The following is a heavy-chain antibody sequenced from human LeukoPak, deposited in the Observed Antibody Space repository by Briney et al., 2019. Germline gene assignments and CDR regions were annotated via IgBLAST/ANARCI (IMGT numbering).Heavy chain of an antibody. CDR2: ISDSGSI. Sequence: GGSLRLSCAASGFTFSSHDMNWVRQAPGKGLEWISHISDSGSIYYADSVKGRFTISRDNAKNSLYLQMNSLRDEDTAVYYCARDMVPGQQLALHDYWGQGTLVTVSS. D-gene: IGHD6-13*01. CDR1: GFTFSSHD. V-gene: IGHV3-48*03. J-gene: IGHJ4*02. CDR3: ARDMVPGQQLALHDY.